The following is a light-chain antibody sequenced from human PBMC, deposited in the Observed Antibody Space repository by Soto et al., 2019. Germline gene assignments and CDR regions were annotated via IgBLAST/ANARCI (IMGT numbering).Light chain of an antibody. CDR1: QSVSSN. Sequence: EIVMTQSPGTLSVSPGARATLSCRASQSVSSNLAWYQQKPCQASRLLIYGASTRATGNPARFSGSGSETEFTLTISSLQSEDFAVYYCQQFYNWPRTFGQGTKVEIK. CDR2: GAS. J-gene: IGKJ1*01. V-gene: IGKV3-15*01. CDR3: QQFYNWPRT.